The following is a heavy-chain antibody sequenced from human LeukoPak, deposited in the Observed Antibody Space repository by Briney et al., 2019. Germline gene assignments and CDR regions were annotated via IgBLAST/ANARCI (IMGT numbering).Heavy chain of an antibody. CDR2: INQDGSEK. V-gene: IGHV3-7*01. Sequence: GGSLRLSCAASGFTFSSYWMSWVRQAPGKGLEWVAHINQDGSEKYYVDSVKGRFTISRDNAKNSLYLQMNSLRAEDTAVYYCARPMGVWGSYRYYFDYWGQGTLVTVSS. D-gene: IGHD3-16*02. CDR1: GFTFSSYW. CDR3: ARPMGVWGSYRYYFDY. J-gene: IGHJ4*02.